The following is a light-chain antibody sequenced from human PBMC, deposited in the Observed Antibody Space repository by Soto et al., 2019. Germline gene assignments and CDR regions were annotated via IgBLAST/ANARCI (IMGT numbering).Light chain of an antibody. V-gene: IGLV2-14*01. CDR3: SSYTSSSTLI. J-gene: IGLJ1*01. Sequence: SALTQPASVSGSPGQSITISCTGTSSDVGGYDYVSWYQQHPGKAPKLMIYEVSNRPSGVSNRFSGSKSGNTASQTISGLQAEDEADYYCSSYTSSSTLIFGAGTKSPS. CDR2: EVS. CDR1: SSDVGGYDY.